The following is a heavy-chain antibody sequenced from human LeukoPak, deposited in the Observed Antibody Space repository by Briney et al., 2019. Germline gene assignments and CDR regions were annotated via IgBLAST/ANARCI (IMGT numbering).Heavy chain of an antibody. V-gene: IGHV3-33*01. D-gene: IGHD3-22*01. Sequence: GTSLRLSCTASGFTFSSYGMHWVRQAPGKGLEWVAVIWYDGSSKYYADSVKGRFTISRDDSKNALYLQMNSLRAEDTAVYYCARVADSSGYSTDFWGQGTLVTVSS. CDR1: GFTFSSYG. CDR3: ARVADSSGYSTDF. CDR2: IWYDGSSK. J-gene: IGHJ4*02.